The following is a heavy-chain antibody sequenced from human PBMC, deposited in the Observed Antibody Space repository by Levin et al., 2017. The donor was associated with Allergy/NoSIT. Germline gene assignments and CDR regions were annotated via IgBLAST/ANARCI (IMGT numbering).Heavy chain of an antibody. CDR1: GGSISSGGYS. J-gene: IGHJ4*02. CDR2: IYHSGST. V-gene: IGHV4-30-2*01. CDR3: ARGRGYYDSSGYYFDY. Sequence: SQTLSLTCAVSGGSISSGGYSWSWIRQPPGKGLEWIGYIYHSGSTYYNPSLKIRVTMSVDRSKTQFSLKLTSVTAADTAVYYCARGRGYYDSSGYYFDYWGQGTLVTVSS. D-gene: IGHD3-22*01.